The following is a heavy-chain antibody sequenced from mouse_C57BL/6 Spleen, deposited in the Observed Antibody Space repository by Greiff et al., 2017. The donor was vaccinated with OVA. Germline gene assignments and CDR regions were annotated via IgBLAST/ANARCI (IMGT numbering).Heavy chain of an antibody. Sequence: VQLQQPGAELVMPGASVKLSCKASGYTFTSYWMHWVKQRPGQGLEWIGEIDPSDSYTNYNQKFKGKSTLTVDKSSSTAYMQLSSLTSEDSAVYDCARKGSPHWYFDVWGTGTTVTVSS. CDR3: ARKGSPHWYFDV. V-gene: IGHV1-69*01. CDR2: IDPSDSYT. J-gene: IGHJ1*03. D-gene: IGHD1-1*01. CDR1: GYTFTSYW.